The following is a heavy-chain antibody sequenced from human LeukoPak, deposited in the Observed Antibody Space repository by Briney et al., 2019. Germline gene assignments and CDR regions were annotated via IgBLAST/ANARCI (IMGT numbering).Heavy chain of an antibody. D-gene: IGHD6-13*01. CDR3: ARDLGYSRKGAFDI. J-gene: IGHJ3*02. V-gene: IGHV3-7*01. CDR2: IKQDGSEK. Sequence: GGSLRPSCAGSGFTFSSYAMHWVRQAPGKGLEWVANIKQDGSEKYYVDSVKGRFTISRDNAKNSLYLQMNSLRAEDTAVYYCARDLGYSRKGAFDIWGQGTMVTVSS. CDR1: GFTFSSYA.